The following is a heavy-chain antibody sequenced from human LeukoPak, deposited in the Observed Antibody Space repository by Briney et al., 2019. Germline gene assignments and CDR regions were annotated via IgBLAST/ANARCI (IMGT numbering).Heavy chain of an antibody. Sequence: SSETLSLTCTVSGGSISSSSYYWGWIRQPPGKGLEWIGSIYYSGSTYYNPSLKSRVTISVDTSKNQFSLKLSSVTAADTAVYYCARDGDYQTRRFDYWGQGTLVTVSP. J-gene: IGHJ4*02. CDR2: IYYSGST. CDR1: GGSISSSSYY. CDR3: ARDGDYQTRRFDY. D-gene: IGHD4-17*01. V-gene: IGHV4-39*07.